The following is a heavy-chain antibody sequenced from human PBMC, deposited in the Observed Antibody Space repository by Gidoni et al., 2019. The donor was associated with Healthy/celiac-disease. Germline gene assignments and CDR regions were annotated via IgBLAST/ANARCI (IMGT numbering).Heavy chain of an antibody. CDR2: IYSGGST. CDR3: ARGPPFDY. Sequence: EVQLVESGGGLIQPGGSLGLSCAASGFTVSSNYMSWVRQAPGKGLEWFSVIYSGGSTYYADSVKGRFTISRDNSKNTLYLQMNSLRAEDTAVYYCARGPPFDYWGQGTLVTVSS. CDR1: GFTVSSNY. V-gene: IGHV3-53*01. J-gene: IGHJ4*02.